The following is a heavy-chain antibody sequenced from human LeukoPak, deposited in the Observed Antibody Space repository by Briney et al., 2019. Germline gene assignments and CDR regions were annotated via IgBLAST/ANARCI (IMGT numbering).Heavy chain of an antibody. Sequence: SETLSLTCTVSGGSISSHFGSWIRQPPGKGLEWIGHIYYSVSTNYNPSLKSRVTISIDTSKNQFSLKPSPETAADTAVYYCARRTGGTGNFDYGGQGTLVTVPS. J-gene: IGHJ4*02. D-gene: IGHD1-26*01. CDR3: ARRTGGTGNFDY. CDR2: IYYSVST. V-gene: IGHV4-59*08. CDR1: GGSISSHF.